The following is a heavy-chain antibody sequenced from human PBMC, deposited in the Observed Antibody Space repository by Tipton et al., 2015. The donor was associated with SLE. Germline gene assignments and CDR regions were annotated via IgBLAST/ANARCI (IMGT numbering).Heavy chain of an antibody. CDR3: ARSLSGGAYYFDY. CDR2: IYYSGST. J-gene: IGHJ4*02. Sequence: TLSLTCTVSGGSISSHYWSWIRQPPGKGLEWIGYIYYSGSTNYNPSLKSRVTISVDTSKNQFSLKLSSVTAADTAVYYCARSLSGGAYYFDYWGQGTLVTVSS. D-gene: IGHD2-15*01. V-gene: IGHV4-59*11. CDR1: GGSISSHY.